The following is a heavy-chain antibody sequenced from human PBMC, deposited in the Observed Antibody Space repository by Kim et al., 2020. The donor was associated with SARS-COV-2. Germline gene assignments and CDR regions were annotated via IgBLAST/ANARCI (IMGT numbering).Heavy chain of an antibody. CDR2: ISAYNGNT. CDR1: GYTFTSYG. J-gene: IGHJ4*02. D-gene: IGHD3-3*01. V-gene: IGHV1-18*01. CDR3: ARSSHSGGVVIMGY. Sequence: ASVKVSCKASGYTFTSYGISWVRQAPGQGLEWMGWISAYNGNTNYAQKLQGRVTMTTDTSTSTAYMELRSLRSDDTAVYYCARSSHSGGVVIMGYWGQGTLVTVSS.